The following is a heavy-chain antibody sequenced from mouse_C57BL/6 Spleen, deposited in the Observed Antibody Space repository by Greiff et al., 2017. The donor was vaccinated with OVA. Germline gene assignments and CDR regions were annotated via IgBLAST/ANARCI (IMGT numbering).Heavy chain of an antibody. CDR3: ARPLVQGNVGY. Sequence: VQLQQSGAELARPGASVKLSCKASGYTFTSYGLSWVKQRTGQGLEWIGEIYPRSGNTYYNEKFKSKATLTVDTSSSTAYMQLRSLTSEDTAVYYCARPLVQGNVGYWGQGTTLTDSS. D-gene: IGHD1-1*01. CDR1: GYTFTSYG. J-gene: IGHJ2*01. CDR2: IYPRSGNT. V-gene: IGHV1-81*01.